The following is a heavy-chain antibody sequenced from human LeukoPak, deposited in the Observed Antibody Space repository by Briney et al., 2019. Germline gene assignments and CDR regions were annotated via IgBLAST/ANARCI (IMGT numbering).Heavy chain of an antibody. V-gene: IGHV3-23*01. CDR3: ALKGSCSSTSCHTGWFDP. Sequence: GGSLRLSCAASGFTFSSYAMSWVRQAPGKGLEWVSAISGSGGSTYYADSVKGRFTISRDNSKNTLYLQMNSLRAEDTAVYYCALKGSCSSTSCHTGWFDPWGQGTLVTVSS. J-gene: IGHJ5*02. D-gene: IGHD2-2*01. CDR2: ISGSGGST. CDR1: GFTFSSYA.